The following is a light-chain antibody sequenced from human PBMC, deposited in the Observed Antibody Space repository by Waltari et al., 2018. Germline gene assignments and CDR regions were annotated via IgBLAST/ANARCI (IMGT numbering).Light chain of an antibody. CDR1: SSDIGYYNF. CDR2: EVS. CDR3: SSYLGYRADWV. Sequence: QSALTQPASVSGSPGQSITIPCTGTSSDIGYYNFVSWYQQHPGTAPKPMIYEVSNRPSGVSNRFSGSKSGNTASLTISGLQTEDEADYFCSSYLGYRADWVFGGGTKLTVL. V-gene: IGLV2-14*01. J-gene: IGLJ3*02.